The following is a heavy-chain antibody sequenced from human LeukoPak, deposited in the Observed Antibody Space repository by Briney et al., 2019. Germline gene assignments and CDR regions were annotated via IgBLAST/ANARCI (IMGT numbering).Heavy chain of an antibody. Sequence: ASVKVSCKASGYTFTGYYMHWVRQAPGQGLEWMGWINPNSGGTNYAQKFQGRVTITRDTSISTAYMELSRLRSDDTAVYYCARVQGGKHETDYWGQGTLVTVSS. D-gene: IGHD1-1*01. CDR1: GYTFTGYY. CDR2: INPNSGGT. CDR3: ARVQGGKHETDY. J-gene: IGHJ4*02. V-gene: IGHV1-2*02.